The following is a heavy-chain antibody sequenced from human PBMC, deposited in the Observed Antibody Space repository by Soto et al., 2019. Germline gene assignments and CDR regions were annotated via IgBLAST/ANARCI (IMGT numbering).Heavy chain of an antibody. CDR2: ISSSSSYI. Sequence: GGSLRLSCAASGFTFSSYSMNWVRQAPGKGLEWVSSISSSSSYIYYADSVKGRFTISRDNAKNSLYLQMNSLRAEDTAVYYCARDEGELRYFDWSPGHNWFDPWGQGTQVTVSS. D-gene: IGHD3-9*01. V-gene: IGHV3-21*01. CDR3: ARDEGELRYFDWSPGHNWFDP. J-gene: IGHJ5*02. CDR1: GFTFSSYS.